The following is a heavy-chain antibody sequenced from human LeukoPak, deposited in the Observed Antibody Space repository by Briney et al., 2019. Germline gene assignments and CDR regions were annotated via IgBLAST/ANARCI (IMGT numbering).Heavy chain of an antibody. CDR3: ARESGSGSFNWFDP. Sequence: GASVKVSCKASGYTFTGYYMHWVRQAPGQGLEWMGWINPSSGGTNYAQKFQGRVTMTRDTSISTAYMELSRLRSDDTAVYYCARESGSGSFNWFDPWGQGTLVTVSS. V-gene: IGHV1-2*02. CDR2: INPSSGGT. J-gene: IGHJ5*02. CDR1: GYTFTGYY. D-gene: IGHD3-10*01.